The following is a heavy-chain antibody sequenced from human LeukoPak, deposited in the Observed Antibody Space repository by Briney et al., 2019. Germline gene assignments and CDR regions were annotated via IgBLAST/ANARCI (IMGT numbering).Heavy chain of an antibody. Sequence: SETLSLTCTVSGGSISSYYWSWIRQPPGKGLEWIGYIYYSGSTNYNPSLKSRVTMSVDTSKNQFSLKLSSVTAADTAVYYCARGPVIVSGDAFDIWGQGTMVTVSS. J-gene: IGHJ3*02. CDR3: ARGPVIVSGDAFDI. V-gene: IGHV4-59*01. CDR1: GGSISSYY. D-gene: IGHD3-22*01. CDR2: IYYSGST.